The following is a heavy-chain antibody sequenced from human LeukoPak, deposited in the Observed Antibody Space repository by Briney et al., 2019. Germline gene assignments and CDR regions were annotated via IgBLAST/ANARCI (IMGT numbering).Heavy chain of an antibody. CDR2: ISWNSGII. V-gene: IGHV3-9*01. Sequence: GGSLRLSCAGSGFTFDDYAMHWVRQAPGKGLEWVSGISWNSGIIGYADSVKGRFTISRDNAKNSLYLQVNSLRAEDTALYYCAKDFSYGSGSYYNDWGQGTLVTVSS. CDR3: AKDFSYGSGSYYND. J-gene: IGHJ4*02. CDR1: GFTFDDYA. D-gene: IGHD3-10*01.